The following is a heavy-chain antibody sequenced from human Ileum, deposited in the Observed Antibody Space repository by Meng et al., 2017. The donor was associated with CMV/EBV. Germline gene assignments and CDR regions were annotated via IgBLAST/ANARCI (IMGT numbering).Heavy chain of an antibody. CDR2: ISAGSTVL. CDR3: ARAQGQSDSPRAYFDS. V-gene: IGHV3-23*03. D-gene: IGHD2-21*01. Sequence: GESLKISCAASIFPFNTCGMAWVRQAPGRGLEWVSSISAGSTVLHYGDSVKGRFTVSRDNSKNTLYLQMNSLRPEDSAVYYCARAQGQSDSPRAYFDSWGQGMLVTVSS. J-gene: IGHJ4*02. CDR1: IFPFNTCG.